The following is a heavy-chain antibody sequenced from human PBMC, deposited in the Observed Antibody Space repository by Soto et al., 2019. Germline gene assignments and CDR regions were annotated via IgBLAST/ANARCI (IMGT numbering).Heavy chain of an antibody. V-gene: IGHV3-23*01. CDR1: GFAFSNHA. J-gene: IGHJ6*03. CDR3: VCGSETNSYYYMDV. Sequence: GGSLRLSCVASGFAFSNHAMTWVRQAPGKGLEWVSAISGSGSNTYDAVSVKGRFTVSRDNSKNTLYLQMNNLRAEDTALYYCVCGSETNSYYYMDVWGKGTTVTVSS. CDR2: ISGSGSNT.